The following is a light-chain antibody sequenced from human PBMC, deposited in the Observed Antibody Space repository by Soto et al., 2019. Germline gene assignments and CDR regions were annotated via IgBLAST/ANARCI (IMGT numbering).Light chain of an antibody. Sequence: QSVLTQPAPVSGSPGQSVTISCTGTSSDVGSYNLVSWYQQHPGKAPKVVIYEDTKRPSGVSDHFSGSKSGNTASLTISGLQSEDEADYHCSSYAGSHTYEVFGGGT. J-gene: IGLJ3*02. V-gene: IGLV2-23*01. CDR1: SSDVGSYNL. CDR2: EDT. CDR3: SSYAGSHTYEV.